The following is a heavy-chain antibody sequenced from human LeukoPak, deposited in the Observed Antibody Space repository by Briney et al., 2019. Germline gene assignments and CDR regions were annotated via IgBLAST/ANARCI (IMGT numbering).Heavy chain of an antibody. D-gene: IGHD3-16*02. V-gene: IGHV3-23*01. J-gene: IGHJ6*03. CDR3: AKDYRHGDYYHYMDV. CDR2: IGSSDGGT. Sequence: GGSLRLSCTASGFTFTNAWMSWVRQAPGKGLEWVLAIGSSDGGTYYADSVKGRFTISRDNSNNMLYLQMNSLRAEDTAVYFCAKDYRHGDYYHYMDVWGKGTTVTVSS. CDR1: GFTFTNAW.